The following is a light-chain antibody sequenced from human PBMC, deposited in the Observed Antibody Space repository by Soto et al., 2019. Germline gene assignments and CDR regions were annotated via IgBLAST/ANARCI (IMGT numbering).Light chain of an antibody. CDR2: GAA. V-gene: IGKV3-20*01. CDR1: QSVSSSY. Sequence: EIVLTQSPGTLSLSPGERATLSCRASQSVSSSYLAWYQQKPGQAPRLLIYGAASRATGIPDRFSGSRSGTDFTLTISSLEPEDFAVYYCQQYGRSPLTFGQGTKVEIK. CDR3: QQYGRSPLT. J-gene: IGKJ1*01.